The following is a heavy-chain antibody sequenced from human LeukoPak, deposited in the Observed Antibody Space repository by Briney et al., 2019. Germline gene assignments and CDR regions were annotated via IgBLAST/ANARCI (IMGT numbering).Heavy chain of an antibody. CDR2: MNPNSGNT. CDR1: GYTFTSYD. Sequence: ASVKVSCKASGYTFTSYDINWVRQATGQGLEWMGWMNPNSGNTGYAQKFQGRVTMTRNTSISTAYMELSSLRSEDTAVYYCARGYSYGYDYYYYMDVWGKGTTVTVSS. V-gene: IGHV1-8*01. J-gene: IGHJ6*03. CDR3: ARGYSYGYDYYYYMDV. D-gene: IGHD5-18*01.